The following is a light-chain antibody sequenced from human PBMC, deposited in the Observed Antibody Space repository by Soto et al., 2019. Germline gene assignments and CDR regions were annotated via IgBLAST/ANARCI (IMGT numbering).Light chain of an antibody. Sequence: QSALTQPASVSGSPGQSITISCTGTSSDVGGYNYVSWYQQHPGKAPKLMIYDVNNRPSGVSNRFSGSKSGNMASLTISGLQAEDEADYYCSSYTGSSTYVVFGAGTKVTVL. V-gene: IGLV2-14*01. CDR2: DVN. J-gene: IGLJ2*01. CDR3: SSYTGSSTYVV. CDR1: SSDVGGYNY.